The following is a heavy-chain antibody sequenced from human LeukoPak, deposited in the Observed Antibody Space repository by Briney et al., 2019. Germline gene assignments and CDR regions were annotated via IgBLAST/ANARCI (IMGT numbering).Heavy chain of an antibody. CDR3: ARWAGYSSGWYWGPFDY. D-gene: IGHD6-19*01. Sequence: SVKVSCKASGGTFSSYAISWVRLAPGQGLEWMGGNIPISNTANYAQKFQGRVTITADESTSTAYMELSSLRFEDTAVYYCARWAGYSSGWYWGPFDYWGQGTLLTVSS. V-gene: IGHV1-69*13. CDR2: NIPISNTA. J-gene: IGHJ4*02. CDR1: GGTFSSYA.